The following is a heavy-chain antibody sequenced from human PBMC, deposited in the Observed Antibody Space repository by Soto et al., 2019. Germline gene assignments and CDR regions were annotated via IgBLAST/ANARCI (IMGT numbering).Heavy chain of an antibody. D-gene: IGHD1-1*01. Sequence: GGSLRLSCAASGFTFSSYALHWVRQAPGKGLEWVALISYDGSDKDYADSVKGRFTISRDNAKNSLYLQMNSLRDEDTAVYYCAREWNPLNWFDPWGQGTLVTVSS. CDR1: GFTFSSYA. CDR2: ISYDGSDK. J-gene: IGHJ5*02. V-gene: IGHV3-30-3*01. CDR3: AREWNPLNWFDP.